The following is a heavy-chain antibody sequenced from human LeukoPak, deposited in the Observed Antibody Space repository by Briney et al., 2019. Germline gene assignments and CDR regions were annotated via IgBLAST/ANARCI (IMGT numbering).Heavy chain of an antibody. CDR3: ARYLLAGSTTRGAYDL. CDR2: THYTGST. CDR1: GGSISGYY. Sequence: PSETLSLTCTVSGGSISGYYWGWIRQPPGKGLDWIGFTHYTGSTSYNPSLKSRVTISVDTSKNQFSLQLSSVTAADTAVYYCARYLLAGSTTRGAYDLWGQGTMVTVSS. D-gene: IGHD2/OR15-2a*01. V-gene: IGHV4-59*08. J-gene: IGHJ3*01.